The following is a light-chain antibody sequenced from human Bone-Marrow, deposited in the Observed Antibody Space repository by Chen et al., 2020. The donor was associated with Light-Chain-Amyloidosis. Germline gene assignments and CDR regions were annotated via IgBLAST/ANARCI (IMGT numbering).Light chain of an antibody. CDR2: EVS. J-gene: IGLJ2*01. V-gene: IGLV2-14*01. Sequence: QSALTQPASVSGSPGQSITISCTGTSSDVGRYKYVSWYQQFPGKAPKLMIYEVSNRPSGVSNRFSGSKSGNTASLTISGLQADDDADYYCSSFTGSDTVFGGGTKLTVL. CDR3: SSFTGSDTV. CDR1: SSDVGRYKY.